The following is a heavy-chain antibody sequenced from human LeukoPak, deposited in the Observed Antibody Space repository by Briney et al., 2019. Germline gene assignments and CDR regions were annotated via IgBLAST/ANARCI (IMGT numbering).Heavy chain of an antibody. CDR3: AREGGGHSSSWYGNWFDP. J-gene: IGHJ5*02. Sequence: PSETLSLTCTVSGYSISSGYYWGWIRQPPGKGLEWIGSIYHSGSTYYNPSLKSRVTISVDTSKNQFSLKLSSVTAADTAVYYCAREGGGHSSSWYGNWFDPWGQGTLVTVSS. CDR2: IYHSGST. CDR1: GYSISSGYY. D-gene: IGHD6-13*01. V-gene: IGHV4-38-2*02.